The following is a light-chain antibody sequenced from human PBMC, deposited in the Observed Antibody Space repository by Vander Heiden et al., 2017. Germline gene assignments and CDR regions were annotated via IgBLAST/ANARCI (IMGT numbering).Light chain of an antibody. CDR3: SSITSSGTLVV. Sequence: QSALTQPASVSGSPGQSISISCTGTSSDIGGYNYVSWYQQHPGTAPKLIIFDVSSRPSGVSNRFSGSKSGNTASLTISGLQAQDEADYYCSSITSSGTLVVFGGGTKL. J-gene: IGLJ2*01. CDR1: SSDIGGYNY. V-gene: IGLV2-14*03. CDR2: DVS.